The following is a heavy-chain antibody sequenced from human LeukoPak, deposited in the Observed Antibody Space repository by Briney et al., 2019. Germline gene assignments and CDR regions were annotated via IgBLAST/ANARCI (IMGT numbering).Heavy chain of an antibody. D-gene: IGHD6-19*01. CDR2: IYSGGNT. V-gene: IGHV3-66*01. CDR1: GFTVSTNY. J-gene: IGHJ4*02. Sequence: PGGSLRLSCAASGFTVSTNYMSWVRQAPGKGLEWVSVIYSGGNTYYADSVKGRFTISRDNSKNTLYLQMNSLRAEDTAVYYCARVGYSSDWYRNWGQGTLVTVSS. CDR3: ARVGYSSDWYRN.